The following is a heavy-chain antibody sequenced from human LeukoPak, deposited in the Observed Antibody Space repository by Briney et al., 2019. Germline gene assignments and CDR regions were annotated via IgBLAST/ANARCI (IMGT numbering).Heavy chain of an antibody. CDR2: FDPEDGET. CDR1: GYTLTELS. V-gene: IGHV1-24*01. Sequence: ASVKVSCKVSGYTLTELSMHWVGQAPGKGLEWMGGFDPEDGETIYAQKFQGRVTITGDTSASTAYMELSSLRSEDTAVYYCARGYCSSTSRYMDVWGQGTTVT. CDR3: ARGYCSSTSRYMDV. J-gene: IGHJ6*02. D-gene: IGHD2-2*01.